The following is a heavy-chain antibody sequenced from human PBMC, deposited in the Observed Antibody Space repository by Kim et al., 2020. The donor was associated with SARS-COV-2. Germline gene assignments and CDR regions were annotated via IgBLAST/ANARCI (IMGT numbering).Heavy chain of an antibody. V-gene: IGHV4-34*01. CDR2: INHSGST. CDR1: GGSFSGYY. Sequence: SETLSLTCAVYGGSFSGYYWSWIRQPPGKGLERIGEINHSGSTNYNPSLKSRVTISVDTSKNQFSLKLSSVTAADTAVYYCARGVVVVVAATVFHWFDPWGQGTLVTVSS. J-gene: IGHJ5*02. CDR3: ARGVVVVVAATVFHWFDP. D-gene: IGHD2-15*01.